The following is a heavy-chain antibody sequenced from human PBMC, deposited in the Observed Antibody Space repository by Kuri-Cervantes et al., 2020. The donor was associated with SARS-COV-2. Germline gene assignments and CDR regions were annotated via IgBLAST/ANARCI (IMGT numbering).Heavy chain of an antibody. CDR1: GFTFSNYV. Sequence: GGSLRLSCVASGFTFSNYVMSWVRQAPGKGLEWVSAISDSDGSTYFADSVKGRFTISRDNSKNTLYLQMNSLRAEDTAIYYCAREYCSSSTCYRISAEYFQPRGQGTLVTVSS. V-gene: IGHV3-23*01. J-gene: IGHJ1*01. CDR2: ISDSDGST. D-gene: IGHD2-2*02. CDR3: AREYCSSSTCYRISAEYFQP.